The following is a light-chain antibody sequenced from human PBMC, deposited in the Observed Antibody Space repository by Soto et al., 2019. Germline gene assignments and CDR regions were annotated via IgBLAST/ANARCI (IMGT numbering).Light chain of an antibody. V-gene: IGKV2-28*01. CDR1: QSLLNSNGYTY. Sequence: EIVMPQSPLSLPATPGEPASISCRSSQSLLNSNGYTYLDWYLQKPGQSPQFLIYLVSNRSSGVPDRFRGSGSGTDFTLKISRVEAEDVGVYFCMQAAQPPYTFGQGTKLEIK. CDR3: MQAAQPPYT. J-gene: IGKJ2*01. CDR2: LVS.